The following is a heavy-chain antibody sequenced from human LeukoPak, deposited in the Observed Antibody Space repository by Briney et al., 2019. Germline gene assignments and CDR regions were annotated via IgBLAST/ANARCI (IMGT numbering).Heavy chain of an antibody. CDR2: IKNKTDGGTT. V-gene: IGHV3-15*01. J-gene: IGHJ6*03. Sequence: WGSLRLSCAASGFAFSNAWMSWVRQAPGKGLEWVGRIKNKTDGGTTDYAAPVKGRFTISRDDSKNTLYLQMNSLKTEDTAVYYCTTGPIAARDYYYYMDVWGKGTTVTVSS. D-gene: IGHD6-6*01. CDR3: TTGPIAARDYYYYMDV. CDR1: GFAFSNAW.